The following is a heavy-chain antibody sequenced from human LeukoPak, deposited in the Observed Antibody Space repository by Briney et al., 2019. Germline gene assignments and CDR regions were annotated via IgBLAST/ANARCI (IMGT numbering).Heavy chain of an antibody. CDR1: GFTFSSYA. D-gene: IGHD6-19*01. CDR2: ISGSGGST. Sequence: PGGSLRLSCAASGFTFSSYAMSWVRQAPGKGLEWVSAISGSGGSTYYADSVKGRFTISRDNSKNTLYLQMNSLRAEDTAVYYCAKDLLAVAGYGTLNRPLPLAEYFQHWGQGTLVTVSS. CDR3: AKDLLAVAGYGTLNRPLPLAEYFQH. V-gene: IGHV3-23*01. J-gene: IGHJ1*01.